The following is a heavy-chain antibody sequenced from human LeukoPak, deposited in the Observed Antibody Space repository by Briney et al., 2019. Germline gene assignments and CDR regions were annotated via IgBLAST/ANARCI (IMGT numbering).Heavy chain of an antibody. CDR3: ARALKKQQLVQGYYFDY. J-gene: IGHJ4*02. Sequence: PAGSLRLSCAASAFTFTSYSMNWVRQAPGKGLEWVSSIISSSSYIYYADSVKGRFTISRDNAKNSLYLQMNSLRAEDTAVYYCARALKKQQLVQGYYFDYWGQGTLVTVSS. V-gene: IGHV3-21*01. D-gene: IGHD6-13*01. CDR1: AFTFTSYS. CDR2: IISSSSYI.